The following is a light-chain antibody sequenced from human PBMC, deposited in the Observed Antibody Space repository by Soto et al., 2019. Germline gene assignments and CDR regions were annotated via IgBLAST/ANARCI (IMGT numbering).Light chain of an antibody. Sequence: EVVLTQSPGTLSLSPGERATLSCRASQSISSHYLGWYQPIPGQTTRLLIYGTSKRATGIADRFSGSGSGTDFTLTITGLEPEHSAGYYCQQYGNSGTFGQGAKLEIK. CDR3: QQYGNSGT. V-gene: IGKV3-20*01. CDR2: GTS. CDR1: QSISSHY. J-gene: IGKJ2*01.